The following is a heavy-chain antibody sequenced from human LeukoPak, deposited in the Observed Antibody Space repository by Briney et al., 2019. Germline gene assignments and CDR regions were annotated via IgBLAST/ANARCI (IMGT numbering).Heavy chain of an antibody. CDR1: GYTFSSNY. CDR3: ASSRGFYDSDAFDI. V-gene: IGHV1-46*01. J-gene: IGHJ3*02. CDR2: INPSGGST. D-gene: IGHD3-16*01. Sequence: GASVKVSCKASGYTFSSNYIHWVRQAPGQGLEWMGVINPSGGSTDLPQEFQGRVTMTRDTSTSTVYMELSSLRSEDTAVYYCASSRGFYDSDAFDIWGQGTMVTVPS.